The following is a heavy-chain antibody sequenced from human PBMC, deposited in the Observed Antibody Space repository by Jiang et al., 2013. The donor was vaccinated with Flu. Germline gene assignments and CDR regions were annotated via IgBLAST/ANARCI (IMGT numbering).Heavy chain of an antibody. Sequence: SGAEVKKPGASVKVSCKASGYTFTSYYMHWVRQAPGQGLEWMGIINPSGGSTSYAQKFQGRVTMTRDTSTSTVYMELSSLRSEDTAVYYCARDPTLYDSSGDQEWDDAFDIWGQGTMVTVSS. CDR1: GYTFTSYY. D-gene: IGHD3-22*01. V-gene: IGHV1-46*03. CDR2: INPSGGST. J-gene: IGHJ3*02. CDR3: ARDPTLYDSSGDQEWDDAFDI.